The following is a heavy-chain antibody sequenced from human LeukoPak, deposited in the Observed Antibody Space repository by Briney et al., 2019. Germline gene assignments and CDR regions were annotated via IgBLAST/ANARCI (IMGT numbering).Heavy chain of an antibody. D-gene: IGHD1-26*01. Sequence: SQTLSLTCAVSGGSISSGGYFWSWIRQPPGKGLEWIGYIYHSGSTYYNPSLKSRVTMSVDTSKNQFSLKLSSVTAADTAVYYCARVGATTDAFDIWGQGTMVTVSS. V-gene: IGHV4-30-2*01. CDR2: IYHSGST. CDR3: ARVGATTDAFDI. CDR1: GGSISSGGYF. J-gene: IGHJ3*02.